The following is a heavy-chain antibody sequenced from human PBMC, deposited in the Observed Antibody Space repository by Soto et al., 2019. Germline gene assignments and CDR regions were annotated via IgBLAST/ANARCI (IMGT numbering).Heavy chain of an antibody. CDR3: ARDGKRLDVVVPAALSGP. Sequence: GGSLRLSCAASGFTFSSYSMNWVRQAPGKGLEWVSSISSSSSYIYYADSVKGRFTISRDNAKNSLYLQMNSLRAEDTAVYYCARDGKRLDVVVPAALSGPWGQGTLVTVSS. D-gene: IGHD2-2*01. J-gene: IGHJ5*02. V-gene: IGHV3-21*01. CDR1: GFTFSSYS. CDR2: ISSSSSYI.